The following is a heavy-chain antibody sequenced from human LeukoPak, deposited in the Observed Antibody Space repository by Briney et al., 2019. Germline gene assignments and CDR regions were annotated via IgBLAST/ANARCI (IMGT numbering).Heavy chain of an antibody. D-gene: IGHD2-21*02. J-gene: IGHJ4*02. CDR1: GFTVSSNY. V-gene: IGHV3-53*01. Sequence: GGSLRLSCAASGFTVSSNYMSWVRQAPGKGLEWVSVIYSGGSTYYADSVKGRFTISRDNSKNTVYLQIDSLRAEDTAVYCCAKCMSGSGVCLNFDSWGQGILVTVSS. CDR3: AKCMSGSGVCLNFDS. CDR2: IYSGGST.